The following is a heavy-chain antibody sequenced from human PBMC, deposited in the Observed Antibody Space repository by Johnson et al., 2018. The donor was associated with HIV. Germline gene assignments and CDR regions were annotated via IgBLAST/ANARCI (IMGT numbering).Heavy chain of an antibody. V-gene: IGHV3-30*18. Sequence: VQLVESGGGVVQPGKSLRLSCAASVFTFSGYGMHWVRQAPGKGLEWVAIISYDGSKIYYADSVKGRFTISRDNPKNTLYLQINSLRLEDTAVYYCANLGYYSGINGFDIWGQGTMGTVSS. CDR1: VFTFSGYG. D-gene: IGHD4-23*01. J-gene: IGHJ3*02. CDR2: ISYDGSKI. CDR3: ANLGYYSGINGFDI.